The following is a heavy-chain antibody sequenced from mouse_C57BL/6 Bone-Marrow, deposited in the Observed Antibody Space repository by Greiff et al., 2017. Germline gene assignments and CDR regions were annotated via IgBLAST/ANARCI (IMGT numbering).Heavy chain of an antibody. J-gene: IGHJ4*01. V-gene: IGHV14-3*01. CDR3: ARGPSYYALDY. Sequence: EVQLQQSVAELVRPGASVKLSCTASGFTFKNTDMNWVKQRPEQGLEWIGKIDPANGYTKYTAKFQGKDTITADTSSNTAYLQLSSLTSEYSAIYCCARGPSYYALDYWGQGTSVTVSS. CDR2: IDPANGYT. CDR1: GFTFKNTD.